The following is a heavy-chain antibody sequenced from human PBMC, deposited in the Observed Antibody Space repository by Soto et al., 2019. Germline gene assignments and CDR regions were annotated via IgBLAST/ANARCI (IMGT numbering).Heavy chain of an antibody. V-gene: IGHV4-34*01. D-gene: IGHD2-15*01. CDR1: GGSFIGYY. CDR3: ARADCSGGSCYYFDY. CDR2: INHSGST. J-gene: IGHJ4*02. Sequence: SETLSLTCAFYGGSFIGYYWSWIRQPPGKGLEWIGEINHSGSTNYNPSLKSRVTISVDTSKNQFSLKLSSVTAADTAVYYCARADCSGGSCYYFDYWGQGTLVTVSS.